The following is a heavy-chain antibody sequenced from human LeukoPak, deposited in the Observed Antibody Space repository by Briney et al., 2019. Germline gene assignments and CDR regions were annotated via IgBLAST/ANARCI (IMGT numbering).Heavy chain of an antibody. Sequence: GASVKVSCKASGYTFTDSYTHWLRQAPGQGLEWMGWINPSGGDTEFAQKFQGWVTLTRDIFDNTASMEINTLKPDDTAVYYCAKGNYGSGGYYSPLTFDYWGQGSRVTVSS. CDR1: GYTFTDSY. CDR3: AKGNYGSGGYYSPLTFDY. J-gene: IGHJ4*02. CDR2: INPSGGDT. D-gene: IGHD3-10*01. V-gene: IGHV1-2*04.